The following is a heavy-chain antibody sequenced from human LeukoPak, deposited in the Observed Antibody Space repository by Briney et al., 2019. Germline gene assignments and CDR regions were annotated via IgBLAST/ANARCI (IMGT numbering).Heavy chain of an antibody. Sequence: GGSLRLSCAASGFTFSSYWMSWVRQAPGKGLEWVANIKQDGSEKYYVDSVKGRFTISRDNAKNSLYLQMNSLRAEDTAVYYCATAVWFGEQPDAFDIWGQGTMVTVSS. CDR2: IKQDGSEK. CDR3: ATAVWFGEQPDAFDI. J-gene: IGHJ3*02. V-gene: IGHV3-7*01. CDR1: GFTFSSYW. D-gene: IGHD3-10*01.